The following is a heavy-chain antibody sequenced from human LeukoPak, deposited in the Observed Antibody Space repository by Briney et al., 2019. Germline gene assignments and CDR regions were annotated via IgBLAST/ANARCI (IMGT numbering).Heavy chain of an antibody. J-gene: IGHJ6*03. D-gene: IGHD2-2*02. CDR3: AQAYTRHYYYYMDV. V-gene: IGHV3-43D*03. Sequence: PGGSLRLSCAASGFTFDDYAMHWVRQAPGKGLEWVSLISWDGGSTYYADSVKGRFTISRDNSKNSLYLQMNSLRAEDTALYYCAQAYTRHYYYYMDVWGKGTTVTVSS. CDR2: ISWDGGST. CDR1: GFTFDDYA.